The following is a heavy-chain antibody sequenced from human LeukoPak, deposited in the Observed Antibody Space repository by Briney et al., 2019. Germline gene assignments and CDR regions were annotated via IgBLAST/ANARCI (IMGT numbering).Heavy chain of an antibody. V-gene: IGHV4-34*01. D-gene: IGHD3-10*01. Sequence: PSETLSLTCAVYGGSFSGYYWSWIRQPPGKGLEWIGEINHSGSTNYNPSLKSRVTISVDTSKNQFSLKLSSVTAADTAVYYCARESGMVRGDDGMDVWGQGTTVTVSS. CDR3: ARESGMVRGDDGMDV. CDR2: INHSGST. J-gene: IGHJ6*02. CDR1: GGSFSGYY.